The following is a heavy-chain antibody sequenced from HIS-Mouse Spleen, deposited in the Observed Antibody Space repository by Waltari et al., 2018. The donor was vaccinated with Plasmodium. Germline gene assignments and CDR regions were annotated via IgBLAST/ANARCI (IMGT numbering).Heavy chain of an antibody. J-gene: IGHJ4*02. CDR1: GFTFSTYS. Sequence: EVQLVESGGGLVQPGGSLRLSCAASGFTFSTYSMNWVRQAPGKGGEWDSDMSSRSRTIYDAVAVKGRFTISRDNAKNSLYRKMNSLRAEDTAVYYCARGSGSWYDWGQGTLVTVSS. V-gene: IGHV3-48*01. CDR3: ARGSGSWYD. CDR2: MSSRSRTI. D-gene: IGHD6-13*01.